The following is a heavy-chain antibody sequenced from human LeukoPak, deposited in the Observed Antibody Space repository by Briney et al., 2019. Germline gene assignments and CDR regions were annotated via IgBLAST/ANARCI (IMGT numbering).Heavy chain of an antibody. Sequence: PSETLSLTCTVSDDSISSGTYYWTWIRQPAGRGLEWIGRISSTGSTNYNPSLKSRVTISINPSKNQFSLRLKSVTAADTAMYYGARLYYYVKPNSFTSWGQGTLVTVPS. CDR2: ISSTGST. D-gene: IGHD3-10*02. CDR1: DDSISSGTYY. CDR3: ARLYYYVKPNSFTS. J-gene: IGHJ5*02. V-gene: IGHV4-61*02.